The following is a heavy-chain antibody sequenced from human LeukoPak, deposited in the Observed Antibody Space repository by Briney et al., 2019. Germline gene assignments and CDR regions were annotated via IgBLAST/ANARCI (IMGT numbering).Heavy chain of an antibody. D-gene: IGHD3-10*02. J-gene: IGHJ6*04. CDR2: ISGSGGTT. CDR1: GFTFSNYA. V-gene: IGHV3-23*01. Sequence: GGSLRLSCAASGFTFSNYAMSWVRQAPGKGLEWVSSISGSGGTTYYADSVRGRFTISRDNSKNTLYLQMNSLRAEDTAVYYCAELGITMIGGVWGKGTTVTISS. CDR3: AELGITMIGGV.